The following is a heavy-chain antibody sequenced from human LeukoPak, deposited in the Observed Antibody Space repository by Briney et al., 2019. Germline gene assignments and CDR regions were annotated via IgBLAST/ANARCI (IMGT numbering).Heavy chain of an antibody. CDR2: INHSGST. D-gene: IGHD6-13*01. V-gene: IGHV4-34*01. CDR1: GGSFSGYY. J-gene: IGHJ4*02. Sequence: SETLSPTCAVYGGSFSGYYWSWIRQPPGKGLEWIGEINHSGSTNYNPSLKSRVTISVDTSKNQFSLKLSSVTAADTAVYYCARVGVYSSSWVGIDYWGQGTLVTVSS. CDR3: ARVGVYSSSWVGIDY.